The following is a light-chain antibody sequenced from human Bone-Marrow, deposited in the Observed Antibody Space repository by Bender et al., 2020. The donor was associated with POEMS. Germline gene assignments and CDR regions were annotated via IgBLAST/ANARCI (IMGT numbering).Light chain of an antibody. CDR2: DDS. J-gene: IGLJ1*01. Sequence: SYVLTQPPSVSVAPGKTARITCGGDNIGSKSVHWYQQKPGQAPVLVVYDDSDRPSGIPERFFGSNSGDTATLTITSVEAGDEADYWCQVWDSSRESYVFGTGTKVTVL. CDR1: NIGSKS. CDR3: QVWDSSRESYV. V-gene: IGLV3-21*03.